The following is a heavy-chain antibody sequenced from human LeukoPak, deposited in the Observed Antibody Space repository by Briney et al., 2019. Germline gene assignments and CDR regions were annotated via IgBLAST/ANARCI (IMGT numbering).Heavy chain of an antibody. CDR3: AREGTGDQDYYYYGMDV. Sequence: ASVKVSCKASGYTFTSYDINWVRQATGQGLEWMGWMNPNSGNTGYAQKFQGRVTMTSNTSISTDYMELSSLRSEDTAVYYCAREGTGDQDYYYYGMDVWGQGTTVTVSS. CDR2: MNPNSGNT. CDR1: GYTFTSYD. J-gene: IGHJ6*02. V-gene: IGHV1-8*01. D-gene: IGHD7-27*01.